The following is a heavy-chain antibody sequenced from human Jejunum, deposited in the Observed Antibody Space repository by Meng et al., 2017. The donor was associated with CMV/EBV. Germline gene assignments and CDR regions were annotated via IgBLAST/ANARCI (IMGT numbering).Heavy chain of an antibody. Sequence: ASGFTFRTYWLGWVRQPPGKGLEWVAKIKEDGSEKYYVDSVKGRFFISRDNAKNSLHLQMNSLRGEDTAVFYCVRIYGRYSSFDVWGQGTMVTVSS. CDR1: GFTFRTYW. J-gene: IGHJ3*01. D-gene: IGHD1-26*01. CDR2: IKEDGSEK. V-gene: IGHV3-7*01. CDR3: VRIYGRYSSFDV.